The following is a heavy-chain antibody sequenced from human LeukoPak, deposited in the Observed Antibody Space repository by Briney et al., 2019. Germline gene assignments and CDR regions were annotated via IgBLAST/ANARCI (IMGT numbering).Heavy chain of an antibody. CDR2: TSGSGSYI. CDR1: GFSFSTYT. V-gene: IGHV3-21*01. J-gene: IGHJ4*02. Sequence: GGSPRLSCAASGFSFSTYTMNWARQAPGKGLEWVSSTSGSGSYIYYSDSVKGRFSISRDNAKNSLSLQMNSLRAEDTAIYYCASHFWNYYRIDYWGQGILVTVSS. D-gene: IGHD3-3*02. CDR3: ASHFWNYYRIDY.